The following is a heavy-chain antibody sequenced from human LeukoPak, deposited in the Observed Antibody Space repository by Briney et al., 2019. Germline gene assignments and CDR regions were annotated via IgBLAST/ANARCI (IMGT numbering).Heavy chain of an antibody. J-gene: IGHJ4*02. CDR1: GFTFSNYG. CDR2: ISYTGKSQ. CDR3: VKETDEYSSSSSDY. D-gene: IGHD6-6*01. Sequence: GGSLRLSCAASGFTFSNYGMQWARQAPGKGLEWVAVISYTGKSQYYVDSVKGRFTISRDNSKNTLYLQMSSLRAEDTAAYYCVKETDEYSSSSSDYWGQGTLVTVSS. V-gene: IGHV3-30*18.